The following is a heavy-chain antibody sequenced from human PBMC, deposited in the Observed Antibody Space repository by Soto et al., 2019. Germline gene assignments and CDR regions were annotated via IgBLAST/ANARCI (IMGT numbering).Heavy chain of an antibody. CDR2: INPNSGGT. Sequence: ASVKVSCKASGYTFTGYYMHWVRQAPGQGLEWMGWINPNSGGTNYAQKFQGWVTMTRDTSISTAYMELSRLRFDDMAVYYCARESIAVAGTIDYWGQGTLVTVSS. D-gene: IGHD6-19*01. J-gene: IGHJ4*02. V-gene: IGHV1-2*04. CDR3: ARESIAVAGTIDY. CDR1: GYTFTGYY.